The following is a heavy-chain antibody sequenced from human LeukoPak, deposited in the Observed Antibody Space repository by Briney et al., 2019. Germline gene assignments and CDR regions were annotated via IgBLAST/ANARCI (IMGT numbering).Heavy chain of an antibody. Sequence: SETLSLTCAVSGYSISSGYYWGWIRQPPGKGLEWIGSIYHSGSTYYNPSLKSRVTISVDTSMNQFSLKLSSVTAADTAVYYCAGAWRDWPINPIDYWGQGTLVTVSS. CDR2: IYHSGST. CDR1: GYSISSGYY. D-gene: IGHD3/OR15-3a*01. J-gene: IGHJ4*02. V-gene: IGHV4-38-2*01. CDR3: AGAWRDWPINPIDY.